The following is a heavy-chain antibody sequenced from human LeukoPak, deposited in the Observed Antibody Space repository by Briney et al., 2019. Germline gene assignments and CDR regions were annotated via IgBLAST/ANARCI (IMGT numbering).Heavy chain of an antibody. CDR1: GFTVSGTH. D-gene: IGHD4-23*01. CDR3: AKGPNYGGSSRYFDD. J-gene: IGHJ4*02. Sequence: GGSLRLSCAASGFTVSGTHMNWVRQAPGKGLEWVSGISGSGANTYYADSVGGRFTISRDTSKNTLYLQMNSLRAEDTAVYYCAKGPNYGGSSRYFDDWGQGTLVTVSS. CDR2: ISGSGANT. V-gene: IGHV3-23*01.